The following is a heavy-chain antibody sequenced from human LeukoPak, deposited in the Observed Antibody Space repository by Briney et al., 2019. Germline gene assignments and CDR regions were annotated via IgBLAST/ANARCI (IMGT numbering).Heavy chain of an antibody. CDR1: GYTFTGYY. V-gene: IGHV1-2*02. CDR2: INPNSGGT. J-gene: IGHJ4*02. CDR3: ARARGRIAVAEVLDY. D-gene: IGHD6-19*01. Sequence: ASVKVSCKASGYTFTGYYMHWVRQAPGQGLEWMGWINPNSGGTNYAQKFQGRVTMTRDTSISTAYMELSRLRSDDTAVYYCARARGRIAVAEVLDYWGQGTLVTVSS.